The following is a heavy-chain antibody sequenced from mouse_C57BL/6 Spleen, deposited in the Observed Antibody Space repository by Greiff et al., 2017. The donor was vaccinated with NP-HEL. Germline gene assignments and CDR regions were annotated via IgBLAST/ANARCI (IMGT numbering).Heavy chain of an antibody. CDR2: ISDGGSYT. CDR1: GFTFSSYA. J-gene: IGHJ3*01. CDR3: ARGLNWDGAY. D-gene: IGHD4-1*01. Sequence: EVKLVESGGGLVKPGGSLKLSCAASGFTFSSYAMSWVRQTPEKRLEWVATISDGGSYTYYPDNVKGRFTISRDNAKNNLYLQMSHLKSEDTAMYYCARGLNWDGAYWGQGTLVTVSA. V-gene: IGHV5-4*03.